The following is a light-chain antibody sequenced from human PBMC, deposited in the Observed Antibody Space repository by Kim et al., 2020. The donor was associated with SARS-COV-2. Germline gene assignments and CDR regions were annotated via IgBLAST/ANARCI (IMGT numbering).Light chain of an antibody. CDR1: SRNTYF. Sequence: AVGQTGTSTCQGDSRNTYFPTWYQQKPGQAPLLVIYGKNNRPLGISDRFSGSKSGNTASLTITGTQAEDEADYFCQCRDSSGKQLLFGGGTQLTVL. J-gene: IGLJ2*01. CDR2: GKN. V-gene: IGLV3-19*01. CDR3: QCRDSSGKQLL.